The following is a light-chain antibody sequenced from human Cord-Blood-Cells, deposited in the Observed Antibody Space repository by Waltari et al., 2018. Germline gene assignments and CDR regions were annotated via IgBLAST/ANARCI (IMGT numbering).Light chain of an antibody. J-gene: IGKJ2*03. CDR1: QSVSSN. V-gene: IGKV3-15*01. Sequence: EIVMTQSPATLSVSPGERATLSCRASQSVSSNLAWYQQKPGQAPRLLIYGASTSATGIPASFSGSGSGTEFTLTISSLQSEDFAVYYCQQYNNWLYSFGQGTKLEIK. CDR2: GAS. CDR3: QQYNNWLYS.